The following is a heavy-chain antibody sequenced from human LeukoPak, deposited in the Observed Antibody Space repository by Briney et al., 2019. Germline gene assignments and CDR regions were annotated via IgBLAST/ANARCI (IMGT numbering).Heavy chain of an antibody. D-gene: IGHD3-10*01. V-gene: IGHV3-11*01. Sequence: GGSLRLSCAASGFTFSDYYMSWIRQAPGKGLEWVSYISSSGSTIYYADSVKGRFTISRDNAKNSLYLQMSSLRAEDTAVYYCARDRHYGSGSPQGYWGQGTLVTVSS. J-gene: IGHJ4*02. CDR2: ISSSGSTI. CDR1: GFTFSDYY. CDR3: ARDRHYGSGSPQGY.